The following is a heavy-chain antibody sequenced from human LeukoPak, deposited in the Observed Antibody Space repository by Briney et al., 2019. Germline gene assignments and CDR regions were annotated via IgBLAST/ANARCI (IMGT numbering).Heavy chain of an antibody. Sequence: SETLSLTCIVSGYSISTGYYWAWIRQPPGKGLEWIGSMYHSGSTYYNPSLKSRVTISVDTSKNQFSLKLNSVTAADTAVYYCARVASGTIDYWGQGTLVTVSS. J-gene: IGHJ4*02. CDR1: GYSISTGYY. V-gene: IGHV4-38-2*02. CDR2: MYHSGST. D-gene: IGHD3-10*01. CDR3: ARVASGTIDY.